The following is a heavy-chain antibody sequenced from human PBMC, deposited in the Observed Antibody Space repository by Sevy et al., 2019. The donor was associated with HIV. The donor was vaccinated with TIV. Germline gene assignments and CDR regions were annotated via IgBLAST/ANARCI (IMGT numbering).Heavy chain of an antibody. CDR1: GGTFSSYA. J-gene: IGHJ6*03. V-gene: IGHV1-69*13. Sequence: ASVKVSCKASGGTFSSYAISWVRQAPGQGLEWMGGMIPIFGTANYAQKFQGRVTITADESTSTAYMELSSLRSEDTAVYYCARGVTGTTKGRDYYYYYMDVWGKGTTVTVSS. CDR2: MIPIFGTA. CDR3: ARGVTGTTKGRDYYYYYMDV. D-gene: IGHD1-7*01.